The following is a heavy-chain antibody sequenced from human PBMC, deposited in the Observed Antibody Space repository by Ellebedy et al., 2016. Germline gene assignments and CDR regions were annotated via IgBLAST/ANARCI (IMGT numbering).Heavy chain of an antibody. J-gene: IGHJ6*02. CDR3: AKLLRRDVTDLDV. V-gene: IGHV3-30*18. Sequence: GESLKISXAASGFTFSSNGMHWVRQAPGKGMEWVAVISYDGTKKYYADSVKGRFTISRDNSKNTLFLQMSSLRAEDTATYYCAKLLRRDVTDLDVWGQGTTVTVSS. CDR1: GFTFSSNG. CDR2: ISYDGTKK. D-gene: IGHD2-15*01.